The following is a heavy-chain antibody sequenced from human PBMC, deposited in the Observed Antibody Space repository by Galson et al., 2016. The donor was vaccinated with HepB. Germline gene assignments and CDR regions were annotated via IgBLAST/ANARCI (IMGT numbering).Heavy chain of an antibody. J-gene: IGHJ4*02. Sequence: ETLSLTCTVSGGSISSSHYYCGWIRQPPGKGLEWIRNVYYSGSTYYNPSLKSRVTISVDTSKNQFSLKLTSVTAADTAVYYCATYLGGIVRASDYWGQGTLVTVSS. CDR2: VYYSGST. CDR1: GGSISSSHYY. V-gene: IGHV4-39*01. CDR3: ATYLGGIVRASDY. D-gene: IGHD1-26*01.